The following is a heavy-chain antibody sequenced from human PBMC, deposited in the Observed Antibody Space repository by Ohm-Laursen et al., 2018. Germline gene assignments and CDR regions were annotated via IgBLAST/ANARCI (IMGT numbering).Heavy chain of an antibody. V-gene: IGHV3-30*03. D-gene: IGHD3-3*01. Sequence: SLRLSCAASGFPFSRYAMHWVRQAPGKGLEWVAVITYDGNSKHYAGSVRGRFTISRDNAKNSLYLQMNSLRAEDTAVYYCARGPYYDFWPYYFDYWGQGTLVTVSS. J-gene: IGHJ4*02. CDR1: GFPFSRYA. CDR2: ITYDGNSK. CDR3: ARGPYYDFWPYYFDY.